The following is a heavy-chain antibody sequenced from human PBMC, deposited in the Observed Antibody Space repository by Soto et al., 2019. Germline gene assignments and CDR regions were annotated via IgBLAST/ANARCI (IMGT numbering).Heavy chain of an antibody. CDR1: GDSVSSYSAA. J-gene: IGHJ5*02. Sequence: PSQTLSLTCAISGDSVSSYSAAWNWIRQSPSGGLEWLGRTYYRSRFFSDYAESVKSRIIINPDTSNNQFSLQLNSVTPEDTAVYFCAKGDNLGPKTGYAFDPWGQGIMVTVSS. V-gene: IGHV6-1*01. D-gene: IGHD5-12*01. CDR2: TYYRSRFFS. CDR3: AKGDNLGPKTGYAFDP.